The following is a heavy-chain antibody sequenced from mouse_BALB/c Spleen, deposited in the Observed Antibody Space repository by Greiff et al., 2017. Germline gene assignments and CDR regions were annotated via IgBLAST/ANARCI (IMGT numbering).Heavy chain of an antibody. CDR1: GFTFSSFG. V-gene: IGHV5-17*02. CDR2: ISSGSSTI. D-gene: IGHD2-3*01. Sequence: EVQVVESGGGLVQPGGSRKLSCAASGFTFSSFGMHWVRQAPEKGLEWVAYISSGSSTIYYADTVKGRFTISRDNPKNTLFLQMTSLRSEDTAMYYCARSDDGYLAYWGQGTLVTGSA. CDR3: ARSDDGYLAY. J-gene: IGHJ3*01.